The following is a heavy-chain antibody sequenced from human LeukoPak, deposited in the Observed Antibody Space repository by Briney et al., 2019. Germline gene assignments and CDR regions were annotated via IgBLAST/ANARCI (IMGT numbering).Heavy chain of an antibody. CDR3: ARDPYDGSYGDDYYYYMDV. V-gene: IGHV3-21*01. J-gene: IGHJ6*03. Sequence: GGSLRLSCAASGFTFSNYNMNWVRQTPGKGLEWVSSITRGSIYTFYADSVKGRFTISRDNAKNSLSLQMNSLRAEDTAVYYCARDPYDGSYGDDYYYYMDVWGKGTTVTISS. CDR1: GFTFSNYN. D-gene: IGHD1-26*01. CDR2: ITRGSIYT.